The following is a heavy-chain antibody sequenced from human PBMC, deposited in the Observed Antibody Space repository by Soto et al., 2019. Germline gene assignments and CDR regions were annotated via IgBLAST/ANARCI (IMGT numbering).Heavy chain of an antibody. V-gene: IGHV4-30-2*01. D-gene: IGHD6-13*01. CDR3: ARGAHIGSSWRFDY. CDR2: IYHSGST. Sequence: QLQLQESGSGLVKPSQTLSLTCAVSGGSISSGGSSWSWIRQPPGKGLEWIGYIYHSGSTYYNPSLKSRVTISVDRSKNQVSLKLSSVTAADTAVYYCARGAHIGSSWRFDYWGQGTLVTVSS. CDR1: GGSISSGGSS. J-gene: IGHJ4*02.